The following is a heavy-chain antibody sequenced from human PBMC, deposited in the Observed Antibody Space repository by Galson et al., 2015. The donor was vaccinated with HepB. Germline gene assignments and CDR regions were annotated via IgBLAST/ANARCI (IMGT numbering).Heavy chain of an antibody. CDR2: ISGSGGNM. CDR3: AKEGDYYDSSGYYITGQFDY. V-gene: IGHV3-23*01. J-gene: IGHJ4*02. CDR1: GFTFSSYA. D-gene: IGHD3-22*01. Sequence: ALRLSCAASGFTFSSYALAWVHQAPGQGLEWVSAISGSGGNMYYADSVKGRFTIFRDNSKNTLYLQLNSLTAEDTAVYYCAKEGDYYDSSGYYITGQFDYWGKGTLVTVSS.